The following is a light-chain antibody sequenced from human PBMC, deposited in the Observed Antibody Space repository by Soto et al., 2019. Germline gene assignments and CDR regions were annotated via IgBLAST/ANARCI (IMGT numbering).Light chain of an antibody. V-gene: IGLV2-14*01. CDR1: SSDVGGYNY. Sequence: QSVLTQPASVSGSPGQSITISCTGTSSDVGGYNYVSWYQQHPGKATKLMIYEVSNGPSGVSNRFSGSKSGNTASLTISGLQAEDEADYYCSSYTSSSTLVVFGGGTKLTVL. CDR2: EVS. CDR3: SSYTSSSTLVV. J-gene: IGLJ2*01.